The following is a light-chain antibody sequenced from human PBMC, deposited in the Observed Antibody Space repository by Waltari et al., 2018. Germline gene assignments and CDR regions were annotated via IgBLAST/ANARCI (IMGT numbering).Light chain of an antibody. J-gene: IGLJ3*02. V-gene: IGLV2-11*01. CDR3: CSYAGSYTWV. CDR2: GVS. CDR1: SSDVGSYNY. Sequence: QSALTQPRSVSGSPGQSVTISCTGTSSDVGSYNYVSWYQQHPGKAPKLMIYGVSNRPSGVPDLFSGSKSGNTASLTISGLQAEDEADYYCCSYAGSYTWVFGGGTKLTVL.